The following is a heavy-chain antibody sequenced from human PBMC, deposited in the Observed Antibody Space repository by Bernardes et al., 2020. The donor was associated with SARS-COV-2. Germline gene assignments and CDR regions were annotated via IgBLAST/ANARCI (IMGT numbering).Heavy chain of an antibody. D-gene: IGHD3-3*01. J-gene: IGHJ4*02. Sequence: SETLSLTCVVSGHSLSSNYYWGWIRQPPGKGLEWIGSISDSGRTYYKPSPQSRVTISLDTSKNQFSLKVTSVTAADTAVYYCARDSYYDFWSGAPDAPNYFDYWSQGILVTVSS. CDR2: ISDSGRT. CDR3: ARDSYYDFWSGAPDAPNYFDY. V-gene: IGHV4-38-2*02. CDR1: GHSLSSNYY.